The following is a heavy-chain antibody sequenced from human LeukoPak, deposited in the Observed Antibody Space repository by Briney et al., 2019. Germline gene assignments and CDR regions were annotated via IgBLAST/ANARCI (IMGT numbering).Heavy chain of an antibody. CDR1: GFTFSSYD. CDR3: AKGSLGDSYFDY. Sequence: GGSLRLSCAASGFTFSSYDMHWVRQAPGKGLEWVALIRYGGGNKYYADSVKGRFTISRDNSKNTLYLQMNSLRAEDTAVYYCAKGSLGDSYFDYWGQGTLVTVSS. J-gene: IGHJ4*02. CDR2: IRYGGGNK. V-gene: IGHV3-30*02. D-gene: IGHD2-21*02.